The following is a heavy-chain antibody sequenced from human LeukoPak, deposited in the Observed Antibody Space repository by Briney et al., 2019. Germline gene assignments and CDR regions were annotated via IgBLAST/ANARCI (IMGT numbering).Heavy chain of an antibody. Sequence: ASVKVSCKASGYTFTSYDINWVRQATGQGLEWMGWMNPNSGNTGYAQKFQGRVTITRNTSISTAYMELSRLRSDDTAVYYCARAGWTGMATIKVLYYWGQGTLVTVSS. D-gene: IGHD5-24*01. V-gene: IGHV1-8*03. CDR3: ARAGWTGMATIKVLYY. CDR1: GYTFTSYD. J-gene: IGHJ4*02. CDR2: MNPNSGNT.